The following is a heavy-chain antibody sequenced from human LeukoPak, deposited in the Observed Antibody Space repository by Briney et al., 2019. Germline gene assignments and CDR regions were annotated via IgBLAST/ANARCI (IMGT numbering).Heavy chain of an antibody. Sequence: SGGSLRLSCVASGFTFSSYWMHWVRQDPRKGLVWVSRINGDGRNINYADSVRGRFTISRDNAKNTLYLQMNTLRVEDTAVYYCARARSTGGSSWYVETDYWGQGTLVTVSS. CDR2: INGDGRNI. J-gene: IGHJ4*02. CDR1: GFTFSSYW. V-gene: IGHV3-74*01. D-gene: IGHD6-13*01. CDR3: ARARSTGGSSWYVETDY.